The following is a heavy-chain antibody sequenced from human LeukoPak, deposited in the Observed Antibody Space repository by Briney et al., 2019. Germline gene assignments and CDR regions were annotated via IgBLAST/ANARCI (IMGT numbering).Heavy chain of an antibody. CDR3: AKDSNYDILTGHLFDY. CDR1: GFTFSDYN. J-gene: IGHJ4*02. V-gene: IGHV3-11*01. D-gene: IGHD3-9*01. CDR2: ISRSGSTK. Sequence: GGSLRLSCAASGFTFSDYNMRWIRQAPGKGLEWVSSISRSGSTKYYADSVKGRFTISRDNAKNSLFLQMNSLRAEDTAVYYCAKDSNYDILTGHLFDYWGQGTLVTVSS.